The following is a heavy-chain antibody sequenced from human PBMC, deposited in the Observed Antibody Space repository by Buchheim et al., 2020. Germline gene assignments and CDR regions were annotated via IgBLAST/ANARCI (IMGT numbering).Heavy chain of an antibody. D-gene: IGHD3-10*01. J-gene: IGHJ5*02. Sequence: QVQLQQWGAGLLKPSETLSLTCAVYGGSFSGYYWSWIRQPPGKGLEWIGEINHSGSTNYNPSLKSRVTISVDTSKNQFSLKLSSVTAADTAVYYCARVSRVRGVITPVGWFDPWGQGTL. CDR2: INHSGST. CDR3: ARVSRVRGVITPVGWFDP. CDR1: GGSFSGYY. V-gene: IGHV4-34*01.